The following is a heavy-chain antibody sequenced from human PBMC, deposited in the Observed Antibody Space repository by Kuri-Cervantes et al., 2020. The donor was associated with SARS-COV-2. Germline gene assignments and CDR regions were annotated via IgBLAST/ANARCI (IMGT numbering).Heavy chain of an antibody. D-gene: IGHD1-1*01. V-gene: IGHV4-59*01. J-gene: IGHJ4*02. CDR3: ARENWNYFEY. CDR1: GGSISSYY. Sequence: ESLKISCTVSGGSISSYYWSWIRQPPGKGLEWIGYIYYSGSTNYNPSLKSRVTISVDTSKNQFSLKLSSVTAADTAVYYCARENWNYFEYWGQGTLVTVSS. CDR2: IYYSGST.